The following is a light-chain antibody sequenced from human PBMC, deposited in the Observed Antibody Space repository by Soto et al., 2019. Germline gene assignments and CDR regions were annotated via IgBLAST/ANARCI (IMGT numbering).Light chain of an antibody. CDR1: RSVSRY. Sequence: EIVLTQSPATLSLSPGERATLSCRASRSVSRYLAWYQQKPGQAPRLLVSDASSRATGIPARFSGSGSGTDFTLTISSLEPEDFAVYYSHQRSHCPFTFGPATKVDI. J-gene: IGKJ3*01. CDR3: HQRSHCPFT. V-gene: IGKV3-11*01. CDR2: DAS.